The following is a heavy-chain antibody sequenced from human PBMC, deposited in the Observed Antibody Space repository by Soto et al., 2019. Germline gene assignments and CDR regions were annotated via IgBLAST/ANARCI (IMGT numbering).Heavy chain of an antibody. CDR3: AREIVTAGGNNYFDP. Sequence: SETLSLTCGVSGGTVASSHWWSWVRQSPGRGLEWIGNVYHTGDTNFNPSLQSRVTFSVDKSNNRFSLRLTSVTAADAAVYFCAREIVTAGGNNYFDPWGPGTLVTVSS. CDR2: VYHTGDT. J-gene: IGHJ5*02. V-gene: IGHV4-4*02. D-gene: IGHD2-21*02. CDR1: GGTVASSHW.